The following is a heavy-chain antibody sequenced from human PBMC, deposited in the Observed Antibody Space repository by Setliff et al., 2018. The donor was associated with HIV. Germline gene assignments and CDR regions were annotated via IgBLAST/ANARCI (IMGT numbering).Heavy chain of an antibody. CDR1: GGSMNKNY. J-gene: IGHJ4*02. CDR3: ARDTSGGY. CDR2: IYNSDTT. V-gene: IGHV4-59*01. D-gene: IGHD3-10*01. Sequence: PSETLSLTCIVSGGSMNKNYWSWIRQRPGEGLEWIGYIYNSDTTNYNPSLKSRVTISVDTSKNQFSLKLSSVTAADTAVYYCARDTSGGYWGQGTLVTVSS.